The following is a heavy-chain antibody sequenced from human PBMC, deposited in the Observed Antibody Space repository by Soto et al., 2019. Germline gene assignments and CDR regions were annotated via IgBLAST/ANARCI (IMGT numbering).Heavy chain of an antibody. CDR1: GFTFSSYA. D-gene: IGHD6-19*01. CDR2: ISGSGGST. V-gene: IGHV3-23*01. Sequence: EVQLLESGGGLVQPGGSLRLSCAASGFTFSSYAVSWVRQAPGKGLAWVPAISGSGGSTYYADSVKGRFTISRDNSKNTLYLQMNSLRAEDTAVYYCAKDHVTYSSGPRRFQHWGQGTLVTVSS. CDR3: AKDHVTYSSGPRRFQH. J-gene: IGHJ1*01.